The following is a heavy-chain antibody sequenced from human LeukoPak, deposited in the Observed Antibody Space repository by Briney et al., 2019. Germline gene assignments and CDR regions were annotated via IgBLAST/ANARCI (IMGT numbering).Heavy chain of an antibody. CDR2: LKSDGRST. Sequence: GGSLRLSCAASGFTFSSYWMHCVRQAPGKGLVWVSLLKSDGRSTSYADSVKGRFTISRDNAKNTLYLQMNSLRADDTAMYYCARGGGYTQDYWGQGTLVTVSS. V-gene: IGHV3-74*01. CDR1: GFTFSSYW. J-gene: IGHJ4*02. D-gene: IGHD2-15*01. CDR3: ARGGGYTQDY.